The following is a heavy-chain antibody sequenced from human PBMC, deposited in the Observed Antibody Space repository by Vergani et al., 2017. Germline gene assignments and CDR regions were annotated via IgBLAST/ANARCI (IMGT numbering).Heavy chain of an antibody. CDR2: IWYDGSNK. Sequence: QVQLVESGGGVVQPGRSLRLSCAASGFTFSSYGMHWVRQAPGKGLEWVAVIWYDGSNKYYADSVKGRFTISRDNSKNTLYLQMNSLRAEDTAVYYCARDYLYYDSSGYYSTAEYNWFDPWGQGTLVTVSS. D-gene: IGHD3-22*01. CDR3: ARDYLYYDSSGYYSTAEYNWFDP. V-gene: IGHV3-33*01. CDR1: GFTFSSYG. J-gene: IGHJ5*02.